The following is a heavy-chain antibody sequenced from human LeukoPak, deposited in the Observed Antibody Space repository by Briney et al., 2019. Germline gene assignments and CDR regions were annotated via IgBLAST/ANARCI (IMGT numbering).Heavy chain of an antibody. D-gene: IGHD2-15*01. V-gene: IGHV1-2*02. CDR3: ARFCSGGSCYGP. Sequence: GASVKVSCKASGYTFTGYYIHWVRQAPGQGLEWMGWINPNSGDTNYAQKFQGRVTMTRDTSISTAYMELSRLRSDDTAMYYCARFCSGGSCYGPWGQGTLVTVSS. CDR2: INPNSGDT. J-gene: IGHJ5*02. CDR1: GYTFTGYY.